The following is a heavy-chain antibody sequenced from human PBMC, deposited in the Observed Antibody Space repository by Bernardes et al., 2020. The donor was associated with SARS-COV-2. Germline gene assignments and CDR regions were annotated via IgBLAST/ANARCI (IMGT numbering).Heavy chain of an antibody. Sequence: GSLRLSFVASGFSFSTYNMTWVRQAPGKGLEWISYILSSSSTIYYADSVKGRFTVSRDNAKNSLYLQMNSLRDEDTAVYYCATSFDYWGQGTLVTVSS. J-gene: IGHJ4*02. V-gene: IGHV3-48*02. CDR2: ILSSSSTI. CDR3: ATSFDY. CDR1: GFSFSTYN.